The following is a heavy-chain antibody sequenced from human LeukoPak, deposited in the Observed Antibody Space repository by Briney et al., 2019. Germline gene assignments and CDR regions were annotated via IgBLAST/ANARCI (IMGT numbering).Heavy chain of an antibody. J-gene: IGHJ4*02. D-gene: IGHD5-24*01. V-gene: IGHV3-30*18. CDR3: AQAWRWLQLNY. CDR1: GFTFSSYG. Sequence: GGSLRLSCAASGFTFSSYGMHWVRQAPGKGLEWVAVISYDGSNKYYADSVKGRFTISRDNSMKTLYLHMNSLRDEDTAVYYCAQAWRWLQLNYWGQGTLVTVSS. CDR2: ISYDGSNK.